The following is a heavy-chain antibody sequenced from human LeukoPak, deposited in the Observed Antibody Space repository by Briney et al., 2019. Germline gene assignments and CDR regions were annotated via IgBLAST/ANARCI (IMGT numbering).Heavy chain of an antibody. J-gene: IGHJ4*02. CDR1: GYTFTSYG. D-gene: IGHD5-12*01. CDR3: ARDEAYSGYDYGDY. CDR2: ISAYNGNI. Sequence: GASVKVSCKASGYTFTSYGISWVRQAPGQGLEWMGGISAYNGNINYAQKLQGRVTMTTDTSTSTAYMELRSLRSDDTAVYYCARDEAYSGYDYGDYWGQGTLVTVSS. V-gene: IGHV1-18*01.